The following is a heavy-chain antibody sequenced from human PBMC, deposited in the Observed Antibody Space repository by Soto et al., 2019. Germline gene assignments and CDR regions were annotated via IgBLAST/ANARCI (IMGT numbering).Heavy chain of an antibody. V-gene: IGHV4-59*01. CDR2: IYYSGST. CDR1: GGSISSYY. D-gene: IGHD3-22*01. Sequence: SETLSLSCTVSGGSISSYYWSWIRQPPGKGLEWIGYIYYSGSTNYNPSLKSRVTISVDTSKNQFSLKLSSVTAADTAVYYCAKSYYDFSGIFDYWGQGTLVTVSS. CDR3: AKSYYDFSGIFDY. J-gene: IGHJ4*02.